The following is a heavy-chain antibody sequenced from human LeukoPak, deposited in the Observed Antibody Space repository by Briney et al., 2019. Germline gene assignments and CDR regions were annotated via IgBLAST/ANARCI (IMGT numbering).Heavy chain of an antibody. CDR1: GFTVSGRA. CDR2: ISNSGYNT. CDR3: ARHDGSSFIYYVDC. D-gene: IGHD3-10*01. V-gene: IGHV3-23*01. Sequence: GGSLRLSCAASGFTVSGRAMSWVRQAPGKGLDWVSTISNSGYNTWYADSVKGRFTISRDNSQNTLYLQMSSLRAEDTALYFCARHDGSSFIYYVDCWGHGALVTVSS. J-gene: IGHJ4*01.